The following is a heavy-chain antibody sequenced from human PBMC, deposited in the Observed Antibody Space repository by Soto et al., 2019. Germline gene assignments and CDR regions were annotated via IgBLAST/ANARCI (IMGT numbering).Heavy chain of an antibody. D-gene: IGHD1-7*01. CDR3: ASRDPGTSVDY. CDR2: IDRTGST. V-gene: IGHV4-4*02. CDR1: GGSFTSNSW. J-gene: IGHJ4*02. Sequence: PSQTMSLTCAVSGGSFTSNSWWTWVRQPPGQGLEWSGAIDRTGSTNYNPSLKSRVTISLDKSDNQFSLKVTSLTAADTAVYDGASRDPGTSVDYWGQGTLVTVSS.